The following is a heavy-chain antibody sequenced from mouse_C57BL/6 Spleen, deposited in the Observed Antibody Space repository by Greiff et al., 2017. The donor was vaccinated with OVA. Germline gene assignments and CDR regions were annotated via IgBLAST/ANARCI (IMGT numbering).Heavy chain of an antibody. CDR3: ARLEYGNYDLDY. V-gene: IGHV1-52*01. Sequence: LQPPGPVLLPPGSSVKLSCKSSGSPFPRYSLHLVPHRPFHCLSWIGFIYPSDSDTHYNPKFKVKATLTVDKSSSTADMELNSLTSEDSAVYYCARLEYGNYDLDYWGQGTTLTVSS. CDR2: IYPSDSDT. CDR1: GSPFPRYS. J-gene: IGHJ2*01. D-gene: IGHD2-10*02.